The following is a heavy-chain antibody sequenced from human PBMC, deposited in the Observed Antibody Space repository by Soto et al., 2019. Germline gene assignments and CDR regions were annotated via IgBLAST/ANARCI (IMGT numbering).Heavy chain of an antibody. CDR1: GYTLTELS. J-gene: IGHJ6*03. Sequence: QVQLVQSGAEVKKPGASVKVSCKVSGYTLTELSMHWVRQAPGKGREWMGGFDPEDGETIYAQKFQGRVTMTEDTSTDTAYMELSSLRSEDTAVYYCATACSSTSCYYHYYYYMDVWGKGTTVTVSS. CDR2: FDPEDGET. V-gene: IGHV1-24*01. D-gene: IGHD2-2*01. CDR3: ATACSSTSCYYHYYYYMDV.